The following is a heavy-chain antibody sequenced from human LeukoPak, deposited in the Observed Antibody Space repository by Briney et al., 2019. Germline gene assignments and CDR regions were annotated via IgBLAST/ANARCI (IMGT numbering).Heavy chain of an antibody. J-gene: IGHJ4*02. CDR2: MNPNSGNT. CDR3: ARKKIEVVTTYDY. D-gene: IGHD4-11*01. CDR1: GYTFTSYD. Sequence: GASVKVSCKASGYTFTSYDINWVRQATGQGLEWMGWMNPNSGNTGYAQKFQGRVTMTRNTSISTAYMELSGLRSDDTAVYYCARKKIEVVTTYDYWGQGTLVTVSS. V-gene: IGHV1-8*01.